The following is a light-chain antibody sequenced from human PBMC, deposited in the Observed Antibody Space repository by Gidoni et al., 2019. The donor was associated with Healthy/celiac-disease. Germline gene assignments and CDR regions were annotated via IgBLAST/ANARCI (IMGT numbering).Light chain of an antibody. J-gene: IGLJ2*01. Sequence: QSALTHPASVSGSPGQSITISCTGTSSDVGSYNLVSWYQQHPSKAPKLMIYEVSKQPSGVSNRFSGSKSGNTASLTISGLQAEDEADYYCCSYAGSSTVVVFGGGTKLTVL. CDR1: SSDVGSYNL. CDR2: EVS. CDR3: CSYAGSSTVVV. V-gene: IGLV2-23*02.